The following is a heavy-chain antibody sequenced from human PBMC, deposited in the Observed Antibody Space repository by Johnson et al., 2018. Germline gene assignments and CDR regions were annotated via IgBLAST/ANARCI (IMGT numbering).Heavy chain of an antibody. D-gene: IGHD2-15*01. J-gene: IGHJ6*03. Sequence: VQLVESGGGVVQPGRSLRLSCAASGFTFSSYAMHWVRQAPGKGLEGVAVISYDGSNKYYADSVKGRFTISRDKSKNTLYLQMNSLRAEDTAVYYCARDAVVERYYYMDVWGKVTTVTVSS. CDR2: ISYDGSNK. CDR1: GFTFSSYA. CDR3: ARDAVVERYYYMDV. V-gene: IGHV3-30-3*01.